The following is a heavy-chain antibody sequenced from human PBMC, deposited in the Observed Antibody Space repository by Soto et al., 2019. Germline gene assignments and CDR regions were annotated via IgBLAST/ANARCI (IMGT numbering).Heavy chain of an antibody. J-gene: IGHJ6*02. D-gene: IGHD1-1*01. CDR2: IDPSDSYS. CDR1: GYSFTSYW. Sequence: PGESLKISCKGSGYSFTSYWISWVRQMPGKGLEWMGKIDPSDSYSNYSPSCQGHVTISADKSISTAYLQWSSLKDSDTAMYYCARHMGPTAMGYSYGMDVWGQGTTVT. V-gene: IGHV5-10-1*01. CDR3: ARHMGPTAMGYSYGMDV.